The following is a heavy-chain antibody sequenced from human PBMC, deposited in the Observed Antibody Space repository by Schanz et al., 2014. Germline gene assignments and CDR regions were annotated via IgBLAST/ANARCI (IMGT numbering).Heavy chain of an antibody. CDR3: ARLGTGMAVAGSVIDSYYYYMDV. V-gene: IGHV1-69*02. J-gene: IGHJ6*03. CDR2: IISILGIA. Sequence: QVQLVQSGAEVKKPGSSVKVSCKASGGTFSSYTISWVRQAPGQGLEWMGRIISILGIANYAQNFQGRVTITADKSTSTAYMELSSLRAEDTAVYYCARLGTGMAVAGSVIDSYYYYMDVWGEGTTVTVSS. D-gene: IGHD6-19*01. CDR1: GGTFSSYT.